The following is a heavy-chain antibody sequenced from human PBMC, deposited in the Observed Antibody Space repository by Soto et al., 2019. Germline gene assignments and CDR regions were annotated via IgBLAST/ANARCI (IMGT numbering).Heavy chain of an antibody. V-gene: IGHV1-18*01. CDR1: GYPFTVFG. CDR2: MSPYNGHT. Sequence: QVQLMQSGPEVKKPGASVKVSCKASGYPFTVFGISWVRRAPGQGLEWMGWMSPYNGHTNYAQKLQGRVTMTPDTSTSTAYMELRSLRSDDTAVYYCARDPGGARGFDFWGQGTLVTVSS. J-gene: IGHJ5*01. CDR3: ARDPGGARGFDF. D-gene: IGHD3-10*01.